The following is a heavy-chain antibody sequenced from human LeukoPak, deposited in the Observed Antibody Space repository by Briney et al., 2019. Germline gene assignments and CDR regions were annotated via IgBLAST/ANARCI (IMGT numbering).Heavy chain of an antibody. CDR1: DGSISSYY. V-gene: IGHV4-59*01. Sequence: PSETLSLTCTVSDGSISSYYWSWIWQPPGKGLEWIGYIYYSGSTNYNPSLKSRVTISVDTSKNQFSLKLSSVTAADMAVYYCARGSGGSWWNWFDPWGQGTLVTVSS. J-gene: IGHJ5*02. CDR2: IYYSGST. D-gene: IGHD2-15*01. CDR3: ARGSGGSWWNWFDP.